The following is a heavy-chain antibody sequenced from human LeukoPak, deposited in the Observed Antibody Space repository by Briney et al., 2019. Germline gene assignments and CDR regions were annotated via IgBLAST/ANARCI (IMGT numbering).Heavy chain of an antibody. V-gene: IGHV3-30-3*01. D-gene: IGHD5-24*01. Sequence: PGRSLRLSCAASGFTFSSYAMHWVRQAPGKGLEWVAVISYDGSNKYYADSVKGRFTISRDNSKNTLYLQMNSLRAEDTAVYYCARGSLWLQLDHWGQGTLVTVSS. CDR3: ARGSLWLQLDH. CDR2: ISYDGSNK. CDR1: GFTFSSYA. J-gene: IGHJ4*02.